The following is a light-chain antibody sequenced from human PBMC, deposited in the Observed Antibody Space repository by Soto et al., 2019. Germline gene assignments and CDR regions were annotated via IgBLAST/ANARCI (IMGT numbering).Light chain of an antibody. CDR1: QTVSTNY. J-gene: IGKJ2*01. CDR2: GAS. V-gene: IGKV3-20*01. CDR3: QQYGSSPRT. Sequence: EIVLTQSPGTLSLSPGERATLSCRASQTVSTNYLAWYQQKPGQAPRLLIYGASSRATGIPDRFSGSGSGTDFILTISRLEPEDFEVYYCQQYGSSPRTFGQGTKLEIK.